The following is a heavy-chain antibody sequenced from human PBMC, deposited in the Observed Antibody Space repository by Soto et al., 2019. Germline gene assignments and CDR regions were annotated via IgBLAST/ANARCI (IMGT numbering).Heavy chain of an antibody. CDR3: TTERNDFGDYDYFDY. CDR1: GFTFSNAW. V-gene: IGHV3-15*01. CDR2: IKSKTDGGTT. Sequence: EVQLVESGGGLVKPGGSLRLSCAASGFTFSNAWMSWVRQAPGKGLEWVGRIKSKTDGGTTDYAAPVKGRFTISRDDSKNPLYLQMNSLKTEDTAVYYCTTERNDFGDYDYFDYWGQGTLVTVSS. J-gene: IGHJ4*02. D-gene: IGHD4-17*01.